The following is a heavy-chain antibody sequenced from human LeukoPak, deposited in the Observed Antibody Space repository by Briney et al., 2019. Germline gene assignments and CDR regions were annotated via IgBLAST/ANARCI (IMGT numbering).Heavy chain of an antibody. CDR3: ARGRGYCSSTSCHDHFDY. V-gene: IGHV3-30-3*01. CDR2: ISYDGSNK. D-gene: IGHD2-2*01. Sequence: GGSLRLSCAASGFTFSSYAMHWVRQAPGKGLEWVAVISYDGSNKYYADSVKGRFTISRDSSKNTLYLQMNSLRAEDTAVYYCARGRGYCSSTSCHDHFDYWGQGTLVTVSS. CDR1: GFTFSSYA. J-gene: IGHJ4*02.